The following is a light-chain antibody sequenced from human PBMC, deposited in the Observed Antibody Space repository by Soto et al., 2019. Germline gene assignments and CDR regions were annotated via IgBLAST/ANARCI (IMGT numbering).Light chain of an antibody. CDR1: QSISSW. Sequence: DIQMTQSPSTLSASVGDRVTITCRASQSISSWLAWYQQKPGKAPKLLIYDASSLESGVPSRFSGSGSGTEFTLTISSLQPDDFATYYCQPYSGTFGQGTKVEIK. CDR2: DAS. CDR3: QPYSGT. V-gene: IGKV1-5*01. J-gene: IGKJ1*01.